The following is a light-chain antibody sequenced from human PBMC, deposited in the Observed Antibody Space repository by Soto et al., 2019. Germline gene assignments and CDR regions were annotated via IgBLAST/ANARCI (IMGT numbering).Light chain of an antibody. CDR1: QSVSSSY. Sequence: EIVLTQSPGTLSLSPGERATLSCRASQSVSSSYLAWYQQKPGQAPRLLIYGASTRATGIPDRFSGSGSGTDFTLAISRLEPEDFAVYYCQQYGGSPPSTFGQGTKLEIK. V-gene: IGKV3-20*01. J-gene: IGKJ2*01. CDR3: QQYGGSPPST. CDR2: GAS.